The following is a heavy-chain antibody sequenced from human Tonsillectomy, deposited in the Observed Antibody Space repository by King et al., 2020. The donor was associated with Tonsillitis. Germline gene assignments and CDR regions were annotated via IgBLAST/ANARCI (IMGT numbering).Heavy chain of an antibody. CDR2: ISYDGSNK. V-gene: IGHV3-30*18. D-gene: IGHD2-2*02. Sequence: VQLVESGGGVVRPGRSLRLSCAASGFTFSSYGMHWVRQAPGKGLEWVAVISYDGSNKYYADSVKGRFTISRDNSKNTLYLQVNSLGAEDTAVYFCAKEGEVVPAAIWGYYYYYMDVWGKGTTVTVSS. CDR1: GFTFSSYG. CDR3: AKEGEVVPAAIWGYYYYYMDV. J-gene: IGHJ6*03.